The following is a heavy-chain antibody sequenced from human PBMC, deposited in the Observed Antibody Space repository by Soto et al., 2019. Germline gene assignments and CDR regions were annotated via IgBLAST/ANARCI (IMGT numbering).Heavy chain of an antibody. Sequence: SETLSLXCTVSGCSISSGDYYWSWIRQPPGKGLEWIGYIYYSGSTYYNPSLKSRVTISVDTSKNQFSLKLSSVTAADTAVYYCASELLRRLDYWGQGTLVTVSS. CDR3: ASELLRRLDY. CDR1: GCSISSGDYY. V-gene: IGHV4-30-4*01. D-gene: IGHD1-26*01. J-gene: IGHJ4*02. CDR2: IYYSGST.